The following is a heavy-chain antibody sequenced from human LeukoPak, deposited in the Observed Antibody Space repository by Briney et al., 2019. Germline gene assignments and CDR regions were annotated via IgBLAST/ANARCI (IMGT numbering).Heavy chain of an antibody. CDR1: AGSILSSSYY. CDR2: IHYSGTT. J-gene: IGHJ4*02. CDR3: ARGEIKAMVRD. Sequence: SETLSLTCTVSAGSILSSSYYWGWIRQPPGKGLEWIGSIHYSGTTSYNPSLKSRVTISVDTSKNQFSLKVSSVTAADTAVYYCARGEIKAMVRDWGQGTLVTVSS. D-gene: IGHD3-10*01. V-gene: IGHV4-39*07.